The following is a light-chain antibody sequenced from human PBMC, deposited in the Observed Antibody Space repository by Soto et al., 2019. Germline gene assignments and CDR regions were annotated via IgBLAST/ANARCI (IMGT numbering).Light chain of an antibody. CDR3: SSYTSSSTLV. J-gene: IGLJ1*01. V-gene: IGLV2-14*01. CDR1: SSDVGGHNY. Sequence: QSALTQPASVSGSPGQSITISCTGTSSDVGGHNYVSWYQQHPGKAPKLMIYEVSHRPSGVSNRFSGSKSGNTASLTICGLQAEDEADYYCSSYTSSSTLVFGTGTKLTVL. CDR2: EVS.